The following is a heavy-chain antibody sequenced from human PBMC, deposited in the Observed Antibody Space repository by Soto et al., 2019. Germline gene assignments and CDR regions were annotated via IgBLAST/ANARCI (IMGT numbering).Heavy chain of an antibody. V-gene: IGHV5-51*01. Sequence: GESLKISCKGSGYSFTSYWIGWVRQMPGKGLEWMGIIYPGDSDTRYSPSFQGQVTISADKSISTAYLQRSSLKASDTAMYYCARGDIVVVPAAIPDYYYYGMDVWGQGTTVTVSS. CDR2: IYPGDSDT. D-gene: IGHD2-2*02. CDR3: ARGDIVVVPAAIPDYYYYGMDV. CDR1: GYSFTSYW. J-gene: IGHJ6*02.